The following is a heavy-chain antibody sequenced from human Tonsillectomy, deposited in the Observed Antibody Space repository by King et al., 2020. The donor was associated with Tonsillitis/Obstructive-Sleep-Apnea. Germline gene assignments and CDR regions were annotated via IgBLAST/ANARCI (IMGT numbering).Heavy chain of an antibody. D-gene: IGHD1-14*01. CDR2: ISSTSSYI. CDR3: ARHQAWETSGYDY. V-gene: IGHV3-21*01. Sequence: EVQLVESGGGLVKPGGSLRLSCAASGFTFSTYPMNWVRQAPGKGLEWVSSISSTSSYIYYADSVKGRFTISRDNAKNSLYLQMNSLRAEDTAVYYCARHQAWETSGYDYWGQGTLVTVSS. CDR1: GFTFSTYP. J-gene: IGHJ4*02.